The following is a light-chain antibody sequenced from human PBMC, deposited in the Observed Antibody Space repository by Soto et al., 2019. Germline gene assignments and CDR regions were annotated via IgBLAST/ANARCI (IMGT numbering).Light chain of an antibody. V-gene: IGKV3-11*01. J-gene: IGKJ1*01. CDR2: DAS. Sequence: EIVLTQSPAILSMSPGERATLSCRASQSVSSYFAWYQQKPGQAPRLLIYDASNRATGVPARFSGSASGTDFTLTISSLEPEDFAVYYCQQRRYWPVTFGQGTKVEIK. CDR3: QQRRYWPVT. CDR1: QSVSSY.